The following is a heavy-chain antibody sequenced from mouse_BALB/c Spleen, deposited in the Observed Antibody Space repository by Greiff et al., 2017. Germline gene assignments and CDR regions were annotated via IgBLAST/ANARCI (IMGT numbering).Heavy chain of an antibody. Sequence: DVHLVESGGGLVQPGGSRKLSCAASGFTFSSFGMHWVRQAPEKGLEWVAYISSGSSTIYYADTVKGRFTISRDNPKNTLFLQMTSLRSEDTAMYYCARWYRRDYFDYWGQGTTLTVSS. CDR3: ARWYRRDYFDY. CDR2: ISSGSSTI. J-gene: IGHJ2*01. D-gene: IGHD1-1*02. V-gene: IGHV5-17*02. CDR1: GFTFSSFG.